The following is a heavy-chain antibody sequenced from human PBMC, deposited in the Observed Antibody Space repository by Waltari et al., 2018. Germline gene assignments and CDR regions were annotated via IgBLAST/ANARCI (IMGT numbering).Heavy chain of an antibody. J-gene: IGHJ5*02. CDR1: GYTFTSYY. D-gene: IGHD3-10*01. V-gene: IGHV1-46*01. Sequence: QVQLVQSGAEVKKPGASVKVSCKASGYTFTSYYMHWVRQAPGQGLEWMGIINPSGGRTSYAKKCQGRVTMTRETATSTVDMELSSLRSEDTAVYYCARAAVTMVRGVIINWFDPWGQGTLVTVSS. CDR3: ARAAVTMVRGVIINWFDP. CDR2: INPSGGRT.